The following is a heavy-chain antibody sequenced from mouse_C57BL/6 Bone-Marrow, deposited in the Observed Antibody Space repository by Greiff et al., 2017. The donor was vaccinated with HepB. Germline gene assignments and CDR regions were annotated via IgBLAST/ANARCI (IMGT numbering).Heavy chain of an antibody. D-gene: IGHD1-1*01. J-gene: IGHJ1*03. V-gene: IGHV1-81*01. CDR3: ARGSITTVVAHWYFDV. Sequence: VKVVESGAELARPGASVKLSCKASGYTFTSYGISWVKQRTGQGLEWIGEIYPRSGNTYYNEKFKGKATLTADKSSSTAYMELRSLTSEASAVYFCARGSITTVVAHWYFDVWGTGTTVTVSS. CDR1: GYTFTSYG. CDR2: IYPRSGNT.